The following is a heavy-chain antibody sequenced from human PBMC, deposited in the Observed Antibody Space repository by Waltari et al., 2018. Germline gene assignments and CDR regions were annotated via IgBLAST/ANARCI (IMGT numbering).Heavy chain of an antibody. CDR2: INHSGST. D-gene: IGHD2-2*01. Sequence: QVQLQQWGAGLLKPSETLSLTCAVYGGSFSGYYWSWIRQPPGKGLEWIGEINHSGSTNYNPSLKSRVTISVDTSKNQFSLKLSSVTAADTAVYHCARVSPANYAFDIWGQGTMVTVSS. CDR1: GGSFSGYY. CDR3: ARVSPANYAFDI. J-gene: IGHJ3*02. V-gene: IGHV4-34*01.